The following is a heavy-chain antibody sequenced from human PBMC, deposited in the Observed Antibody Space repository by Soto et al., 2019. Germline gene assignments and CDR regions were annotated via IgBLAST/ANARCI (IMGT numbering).Heavy chain of an antibody. CDR3: ARGWELSDFDY. D-gene: IGHD1-26*01. V-gene: IGHV1-2*02. CDR1: GYTFTGYY. Sequence: QVQLVQSGAEVKKPGASVKVSCKASGYTFTGYYMHWVRQAPGQGLEWMGWINPNSGSTNYAQKFQGRVTMTRDTSISTAYMELSRLRSDDTAVYYCARGWELSDFDYWGQGTLVTVSS. J-gene: IGHJ4*02. CDR2: INPNSGST.